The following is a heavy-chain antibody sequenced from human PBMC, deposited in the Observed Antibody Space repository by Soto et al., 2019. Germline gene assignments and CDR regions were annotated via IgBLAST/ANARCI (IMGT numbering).Heavy chain of an antibody. CDR1: GFTFSGSA. J-gene: IGHJ6*01. CDR2: IRSKANSYAT. V-gene: IGHV3-73*01. CDR3: TRGSWNDVGYYYGMGV. Sequence: TGGSLRLSCAASGFTFSGSAMHWVRQASGKGLEWVGRIRSKANSYATAYAASVKGRFTISRDDSKNTAYLQMNSLKTEDTAVYYCTRGSWNDVGYYYGMGVCGQGTPVTVSS. D-gene: IGHD1-1*01.